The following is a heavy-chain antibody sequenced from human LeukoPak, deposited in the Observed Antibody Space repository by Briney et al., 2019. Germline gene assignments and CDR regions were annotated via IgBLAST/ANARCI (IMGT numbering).Heavy chain of an antibody. CDR2: IHTSGNT. CDR3: ARMTTVTAHHYYYYGMDV. CDR1: GGSISSYY. Sequence: PSETLSLNCTVSGGSISSYYWSWIRQPAGKGLEWIGRIHTSGNTNYNPSLKSRVTMSVDTSKNQFSLKLSSVTAADTAVYYCARMTTVTAHHYYYYGMDVWGQGTTVTVSS. V-gene: IGHV4-4*07. D-gene: IGHD4-17*01. J-gene: IGHJ6*02.